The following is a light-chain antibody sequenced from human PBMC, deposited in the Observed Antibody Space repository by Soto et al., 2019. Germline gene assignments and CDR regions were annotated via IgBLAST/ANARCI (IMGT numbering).Light chain of an antibody. CDR1: QSVNIN. J-gene: IGKJ4*01. Sequence: EIAMTQSPVTLSASPGERVTLSCRASQSVNINLAWYQQRPGQAPRVLIYGASNRAYGIPDRFSGSGSGTDFTLTISSLEPDDFALYYCQQYKDWSPLTFGGGTRVEIK. CDR3: QQYKDWSPLT. V-gene: IGKV3D-15*01. CDR2: GAS.